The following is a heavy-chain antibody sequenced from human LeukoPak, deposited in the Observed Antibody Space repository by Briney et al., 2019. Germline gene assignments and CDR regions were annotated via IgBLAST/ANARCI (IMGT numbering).Heavy chain of an antibody. Sequence: GSLRLSCAASGFTFSSYWMSWVRQPPGKGLEWIGEINHSGSTNYNPSLKSRVTISVDTSKNQFSLKLSSVTAADTAVYYCARVGGGYSYGKDFDYWGQGTLVTISS. CDR2: INHSGST. J-gene: IGHJ4*02. CDR3: ARVGGGYSYGKDFDY. V-gene: IGHV4-34*01. D-gene: IGHD5-18*01. CDR1: GFTFSSYW.